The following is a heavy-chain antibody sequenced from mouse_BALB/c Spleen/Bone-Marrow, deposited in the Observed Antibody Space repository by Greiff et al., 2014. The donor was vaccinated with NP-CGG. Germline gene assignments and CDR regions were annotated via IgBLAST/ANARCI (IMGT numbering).Heavy chain of an antibody. CDR1: GYSFTGYY. CDR3: ARSWDY. D-gene: IGHD4-1*01. V-gene: IGHV1-31*01. Sequence: SGPDLVKPGASVKVSCKASGYSFTGYYMHWVKQSHVKSLEWIGRINPYNGATTYNQNFKDKASLTVDKSSSTAYMELHSLTSEDSAVYYCARSWDYWGQGTTLTVSS. CDR2: INPYNGAT. J-gene: IGHJ2*01.